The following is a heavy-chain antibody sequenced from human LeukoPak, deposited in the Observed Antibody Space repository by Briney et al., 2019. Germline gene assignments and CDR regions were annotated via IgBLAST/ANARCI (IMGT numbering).Heavy chain of an antibody. CDR2: ISSGSGYI. D-gene: IGHD6-13*01. CDR1: GFTFSSYA. J-gene: IGHJ4*02. CDR3: ARDGWPGSSYYRPFDY. V-gene: IGHV3-21*01. Sequence: GGSLRLSCAASGFTFSSYAMHWVRQAPGKGLEWVSSISSGSGYIYYADSVKGRFTISRDDAKSSLYLQMNSLRADDTAVYYCARDGWPGSSYYRPFDYWGQGTLVTVSS.